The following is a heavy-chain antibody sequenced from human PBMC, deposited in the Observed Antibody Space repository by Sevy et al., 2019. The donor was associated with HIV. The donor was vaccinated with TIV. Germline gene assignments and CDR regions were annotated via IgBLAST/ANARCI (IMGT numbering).Heavy chain of an antibody. CDR2: ISSSSSTI. CDR3: ARDGDLSVYYYYGMDV. Sequence: GGSLRLSCAASGFTFSSYSMNWVRQAPGKGLEWVSYISSSSSTIYYSDSVKGRFTISRDNAKNSLYLQMNSLRDEDTAVYYCARDGDLSVYYYYGMDVWGQGTTVTVCS. CDR1: GFTFSSYS. V-gene: IGHV3-48*02. D-gene: IGHD7-27*01. J-gene: IGHJ6*02.